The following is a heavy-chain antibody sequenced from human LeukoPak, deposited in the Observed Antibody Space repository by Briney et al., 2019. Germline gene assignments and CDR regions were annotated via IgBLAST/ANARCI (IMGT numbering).Heavy chain of an antibody. CDR3: ARDSRTYCGGDCYPDY. Sequence: GGSLRLSCAASGFTFDDYGMSWVRQAPGKGLEWVSGINWNGGSTGYADSVKGRFTISRDNAKNSLYLQMNSLRAEDTALYYCARDSRTYCGGDCYPDYWGQGTLVTVSS. CDR2: INWNGGST. CDR1: GFTFDDYG. J-gene: IGHJ4*02. V-gene: IGHV3-20*04. D-gene: IGHD2-21*02.